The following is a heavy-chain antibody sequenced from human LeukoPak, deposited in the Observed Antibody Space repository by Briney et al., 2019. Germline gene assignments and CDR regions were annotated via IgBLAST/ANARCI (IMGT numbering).Heavy chain of an antibody. CDR2: ISSSGSTI. CDR3: ARATPIAVAGTGDY. D-gene: IGHD6-19*01. V-gene: IGHV3-48*03. Sequence: QPGGSLRLSCAASGFTFSSYEMNWVRQAPGKGLKWVSYISSSGSTIYYADSVKGRFTISRDNAKNSLYLQMNSLRAEDTAVYYCARATPIAVAGTGDYWGQGTLVTVSS. CDR1: GFTFSSYE. J-gene: IGHJ4*02.